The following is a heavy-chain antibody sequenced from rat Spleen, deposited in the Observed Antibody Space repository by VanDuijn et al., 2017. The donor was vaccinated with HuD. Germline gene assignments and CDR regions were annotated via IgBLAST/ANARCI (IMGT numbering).Heavy chain of an antibody. CDR1: GYSITSSYR. CDR2: INSAGST. CDR3: ASGVQWGFWYFDF. D-gene: IGHD1-1*01. V-gene: IGHV3-3*01. Sequence: EVQLQESGPGLVKPSQSLSLTCSVTGYSITSSYRWNWIRKFPGNKLEWMGYINSAGSTNYNPSLRSRISITRDTSKNQFFLQLTSVTTEDTATYYWASGVQWGFWYFDFWGPGTMVTVSS. J-gene: IGHJ1*01.